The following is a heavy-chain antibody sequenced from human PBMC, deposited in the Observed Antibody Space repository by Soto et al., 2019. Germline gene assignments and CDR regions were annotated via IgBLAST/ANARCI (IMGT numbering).Heavy chain of an antibody. V-gene: IGHV3-23*01. CDR1: GFTFSSYA. CDR2: ITGSGGST. J-gene: IGHJ4*02. Sequence: EVRLLESGGALVQPGGSLRLSCAASGFTFSSYAMSWVRQAPGKGLEWVSVITGSGGSTKYADSVIGRFTISRDNSKNXXXXXXXXXXXXXXXXXXXAXARYTDGWYQFDYWGQGTLVTVSS. D-gene: IGHD6-19*01. CDR3: AXARYTDGWYQFDY.